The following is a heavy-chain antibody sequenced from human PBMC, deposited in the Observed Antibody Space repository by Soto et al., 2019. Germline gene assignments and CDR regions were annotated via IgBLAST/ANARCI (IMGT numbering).Heavy chain of an antibody. Sequence: GGSLRLSCATSGFLFSGYAMHWVRQTPGKGLEWVAVISYDGKEKYYADSAEGRFTISRDNSKNTLYLQMNSLRVEDTAVYYCARTRVDSNNEDYFDYWGQGTLVTVSS. CDR1: GFLFSGYA. CDR3: ARTRVDSNNEDYFDY. CDR2: ISYDGKEK. J-gene: IGHJ4*02. V-gene: IGHV3-30*14. D-gene: IGHD4-4*01.